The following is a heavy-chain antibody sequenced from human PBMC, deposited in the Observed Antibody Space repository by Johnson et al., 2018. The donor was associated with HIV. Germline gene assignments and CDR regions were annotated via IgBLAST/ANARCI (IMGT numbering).Heavy chain of an antibody. V-gene: IGHV3-74*01. J-gene: IGHJ3*02. CDR3: ARDVTAGNDAFDI. Sequence: VQLVESGGGLVQPGGSLRLSCAASGFIFSSYWMHWVRQAPGKGLVWVSRINSDGSSTTYADSVKGRFTLSRDNSNNTLYLQMNSLRAEDTAVYYCARDVTAGNDAFDIWGQGTMVTVSS. D-gene: IGHD1-1*01. CDR2: INSDGSST. CDR1: GFIFSSYW.